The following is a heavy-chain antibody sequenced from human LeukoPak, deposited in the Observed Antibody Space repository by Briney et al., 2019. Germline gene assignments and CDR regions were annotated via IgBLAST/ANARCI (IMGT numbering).Heavy chain of an antibody. CDR1: GFTFSSYA. D-gene: IGHD3-10*01. Sequence: GGSLRLSCAASGFTFSSYAMSWVRQAPGKGLEWVSAISGSGGTTYYSDSVKGRFTISRDNSKNTLYLQMNSLRAEDMAVYYCAKVAHYYGSGSYYEYYFDYWGQGTLVTVSS. J-gene: IGHJ4*02. CDR3: AKVAHYYGSGSYYEYYFDY. V-gene: IGHV3-23*01. CDR2: ISGSGGTT.